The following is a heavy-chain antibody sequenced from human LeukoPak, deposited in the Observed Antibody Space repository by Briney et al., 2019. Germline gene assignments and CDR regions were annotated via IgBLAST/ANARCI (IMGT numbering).Heavy chain of an antibody. V-gene: IGHV3-21*06. CDR3: AREDASSLDY. J-gene: IGHJ4*02. CDR2: ISSSSSYI. CDR1: GFTFSSYS. D-gene: IGHD6-13*01. Sequence: GGSLRLSCAASGFTFSSYSMNWVRQAPGKGLEWVSSISSSSSYIYYADSVKGRFAISRDNAKNSLYLQMNNLRAEDTAVYYCAREDASSLDYWGQGILVTVSS.